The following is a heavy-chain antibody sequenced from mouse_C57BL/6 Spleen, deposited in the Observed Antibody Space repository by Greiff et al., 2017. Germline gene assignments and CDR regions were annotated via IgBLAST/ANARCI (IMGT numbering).Heavy chain of an antibody. D-gene: IGHD4-1*01. V-gene: IGHV7-1*01. CDR2: SRNKANDYTT. CDR1: GFTFRDFY. CDR3: ARDAWNCDHAMDY. Sequence: EVKLMESGGGLVQSGRSLRLSCATSGFTFRDFYLEWVRQAPRKGLEWIAASRNKANDYTTDYSASVKGRFIVSRDTSNSILYLQMNALRAEDPAIYDCARDAWNCDHAMDYWGQGTSVTVSS. J-gene: IGHJ4*01.